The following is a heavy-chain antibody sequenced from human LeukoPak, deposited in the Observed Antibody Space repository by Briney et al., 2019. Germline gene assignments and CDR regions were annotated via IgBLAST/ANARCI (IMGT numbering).Heavy chain of an antibody. V-gene: IGHV3-7*01. CDR1: GFTFSNYW. CDR3: VTLTAWFDP. D-gene: IGHD4-17*01. J-gene: IGHJ5*02. CDR2: IKEDGGEK. Sequence: GGSLRLSCAASGFTFSNYWMSWVRQAPGKGLEWVANIKEDGGEKYYVGSVKGRFTISRDNAKKSLSLQMNSLRVEDTAVYYCVTLTAWFDPWGQGTLVTVSS.